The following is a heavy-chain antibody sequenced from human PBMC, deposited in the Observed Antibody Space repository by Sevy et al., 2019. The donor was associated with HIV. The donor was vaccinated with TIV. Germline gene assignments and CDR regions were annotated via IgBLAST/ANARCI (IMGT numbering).Heavy chain of an antibody. J-gene: IGHJ3*02. CDR1: GFTFNTYT. V-gene: IGHV3-21*06. CDR3: ARPYGSGSWEAFDI. D-gene: IGHD3-10*01. Sequence: GGSLRLSCIASGFTFNTYTMNWVRQAPGKGLEWVSSISGSANYIYYAHSVKGRFTISRDNAKNSLFLQMNSLRVEDTAVYYCARPYGSGSWEAFDIWGQGTMVTVSS. CDR2: ISGSANYI.